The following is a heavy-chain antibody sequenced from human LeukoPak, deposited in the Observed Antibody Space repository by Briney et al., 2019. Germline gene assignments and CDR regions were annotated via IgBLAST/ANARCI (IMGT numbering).Heavy chain of an antibody. CDR2: INPTTGGT. J-gene: IGHJ4*02. D-gene: IGHD2-2*01. V-gene: IGHV1-2*02. Sequence: ASVKVSCKASGYTFIDYYIHWVRQAPGQGLEWMGWINPTTGGTQYAQKFLGRVTMTRDTSISSAYMELSSLRSDDTAVYYCAREAHCSSASCETDFWGRGTLVTVSS. CDR3: AREAHCSSASCETDF. CDR1: GYTFIDYY.